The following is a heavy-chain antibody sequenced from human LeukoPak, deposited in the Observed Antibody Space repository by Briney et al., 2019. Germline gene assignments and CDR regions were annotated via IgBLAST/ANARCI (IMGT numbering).Heavy chain of an antibody. D-gene: IGHD3-3*01. V-gene: IGHV4-61*02. J-gene: IGHJ6*03. CDR3: ARESTIFGVVAYYMDV. CDR2: IYTSGST. CDR1: GGSISRGSYF. Sequence: PSETLSLTCTVSGGSISRGSYFWSWIRQPAGKGLEWIGRIYTSGSTNYNPSLKSRVTMSVDTSKNQFSLKLSSVTAADTAVYYCARESTIFGVVAYYMDVWGKGTTVTVSS.